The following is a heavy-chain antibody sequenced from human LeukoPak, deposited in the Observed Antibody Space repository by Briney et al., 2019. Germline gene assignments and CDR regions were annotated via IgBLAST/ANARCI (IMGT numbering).Heavy chain of an antibody. D-gene: IGHD6-19*01. CDR1: GGSISSGSYY. Sequence: SQTLSLTCTVSGGSISSGSYYWSWIRQPAGKGLEWIGRIYTSGSTNYNPSLKSRVTISVDTSKNQFSLKLSSVTAADTAVYYCARDNPVAGTGNYWGQGTLVTVSS. CDR2: IYTSGST. CDR3: ARDNPVAGTGNY. J-gene: IGHJ4*02. V-gene: IGHV4-61*02.